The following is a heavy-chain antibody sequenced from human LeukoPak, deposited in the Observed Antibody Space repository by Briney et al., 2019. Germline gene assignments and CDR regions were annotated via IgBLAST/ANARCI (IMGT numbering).Heavy chain of an antibody. J-gene: IGHJ5*02. CDR1: GGTFSSYA. V-gene: IGHV1-69*05. Sequence: ASVKVSCKASGGTFSSYAISWVRQAPGQGLEWMGGIIPIFGTANYAQKFQGRVTITTDESASTAYMELSSLRSEDTAVYYCARLNYCGGDCQYTARFDPWGQGTLVTVSS. D-gene: IGHD2-21*02. CDR3: ARLNYCGGDCQYTARFDP. CDR2: IIPIFGTA.